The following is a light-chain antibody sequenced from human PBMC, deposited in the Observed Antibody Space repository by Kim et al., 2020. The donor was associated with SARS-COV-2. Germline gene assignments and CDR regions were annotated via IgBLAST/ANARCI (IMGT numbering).Light chain of an antibody. Sequence: LSVSPGERATLSCRASQSVSTNLAWYQQEPGQAPRLIIYGASTRTTGLPARFSGSGSGTEFTLTISSLQSEDFAVYFCQQYNEWFTFGQGTKLEI. CDR2: GAS. V-gene: IGKV3-15*01. CDR3: QQYNEWFT. CDR1: QSVSTN. J-gene: IGKJ2*01.